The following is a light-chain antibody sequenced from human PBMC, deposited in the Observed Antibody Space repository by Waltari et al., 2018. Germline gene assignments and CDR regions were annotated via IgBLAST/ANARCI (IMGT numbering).Light chain of an antibody. V-gene: IGLV2-14*03. CDR2: DVS. CDR3: NSYTTKGTLVV. J-gene: IGLJ3*02. CDR1: ASDIGNHNF. Sequence: QSALTQPASVSASPGQSITISCTGTASDIGNHNFASWYRQHPGKAPQLVIYDVSRRPSDISPRFSGSKSGTTASLTIFGLQPEDEADYYCNSYTTKGTLVVFGGGTKLIVL.